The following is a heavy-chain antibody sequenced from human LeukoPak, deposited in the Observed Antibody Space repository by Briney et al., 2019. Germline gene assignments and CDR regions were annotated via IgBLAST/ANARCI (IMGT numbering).Heavy chain of an antibody. CDR1: GYTFTGYC. V-gene: IGHV1-69*13. Sequence: SVKVSCKASGYTFTGYCMHWVRQAPGQGLEWMGGIIPIFGTANYAQKFQGRVTITADESTSTAYMELSNLRSEDTAVYYCAREVDDSSGYPIYYFDYWGQGTLVTVSS. CDR3: AREVDDSSGYPIYYFDY. J-gene: IGHJ4*02. CDR2: IIPIFGTA. D-gene: IGHD3-22*01.